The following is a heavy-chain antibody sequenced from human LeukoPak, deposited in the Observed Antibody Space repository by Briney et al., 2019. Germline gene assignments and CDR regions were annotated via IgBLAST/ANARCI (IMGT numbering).Heavy chain of an antibody. J-gene: IGHJ3*02. Sequence: GASVKVSCKASGHTFTNYDINWVRQATGQGLEWMGWMNPNSGYTGYAQKFQGRVIITRNSSISTVYMELSSLRSEDTAVYYCARGKALRQSEAFDIWGQGTMVTVSS. CDR3: ARGKALRQSEAFDI. V-gene: IGHV1-8*01. CDR2: MNPNSGYT. D-gene: IGHD1-14*01. CDR1: GHTFTNYD.